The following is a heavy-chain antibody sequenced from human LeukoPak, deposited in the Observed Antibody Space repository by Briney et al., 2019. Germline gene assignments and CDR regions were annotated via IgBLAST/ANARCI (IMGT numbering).Heavy chain of an antibody. J-gene: IGHJ4*02. D-gene: IGHD2-2*01. CDR1: GLTFTDFW. CDR2: IKPDGNEK. V-gene: IGHV3-7*01. CDR3: SGRDSSRSPRAY. Sequence: PGGSLGLSCAASGLTFTDFWMNWVRLAPGRGLEWLANIKPDGNEKYYVDSVKGRFAISRDNAKNEVYLEMNSLRAEDTGVYYCSGRDSSRSPRAYWGQGTLVSVSS.